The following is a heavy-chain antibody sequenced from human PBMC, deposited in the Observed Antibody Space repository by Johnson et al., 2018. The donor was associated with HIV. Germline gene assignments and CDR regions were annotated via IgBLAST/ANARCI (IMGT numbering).Heavy chain of an antibody. D-gene: IGHD6-13*01. CDR1: GFTFSRYW. CDR3: SRGGRATAGQVDGLDI. V-gene: IGHV3-7*05. J-gene: IGHJ3*02. Sequence: VQLVESGGGVVQPGGSLRLSCVASGFTFSRYWMTWVRQAPGKGLEWVANIKEDGREKYYVDSVKGRFTISRDNSKNTLYLQMNSLRAEDTAVYYCSRGGRATAGQVDGLDIWGQGTMVTASS. CDR2: IKEDGREK.